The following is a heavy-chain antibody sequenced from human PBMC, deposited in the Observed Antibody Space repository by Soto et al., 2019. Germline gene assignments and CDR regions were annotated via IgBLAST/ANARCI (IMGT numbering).Heavy chain of an antibody. CDR1: GYTFTGYY. Sequence: ASVKVSCKASGYTFTGYYMHWVRQAPGQGLEWMGWINPNSGGTNYAQKFQGWVTMTRDTSISTAYMELSRLRSDDTAVYYCAREGYCSGGSCYSYYYYYGMDVWGQGTTVTVSS. J-gene: IGHJ6*02. D-gene: IGHD2-15*01. CDR2: INPNSGGT. CDR3: AREGYCSGGSCYSYYYYYGMDV. V-gene: IGHV1-2*04.